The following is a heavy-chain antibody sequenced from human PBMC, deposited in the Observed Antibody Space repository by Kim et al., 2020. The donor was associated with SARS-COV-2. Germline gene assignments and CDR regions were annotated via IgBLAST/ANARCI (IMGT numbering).Heavy chain of an antibody. V-gene: IGHV4-39*01. CDR2: IYYSGST. CDR1: GGSISSSSYY. CDR3: ARQYGYYDILTGYSMGYFDY. Sequence: SETLSLTCTVSGGSISSSSYYWGWIRQPPGKGLEWIGSIYYSGSTYYNPSLKSRVTISVDTSKNQFSLKLSSVTAADTAVYYCARQYGYYDILTGYSMGYFDYWGQGTLVTVSS. J-gene: IGHJ4*02. D-gene: IGHD3-9*01.